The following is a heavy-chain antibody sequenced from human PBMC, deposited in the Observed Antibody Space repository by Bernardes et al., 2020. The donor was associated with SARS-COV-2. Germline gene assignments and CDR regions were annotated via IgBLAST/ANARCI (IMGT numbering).Heavy chain of an antibody. V-gene: IGHV4-39*01. CDR1: GGSISTSGYY. J-gene: IGHJ6*01. CDR2: FYSSGNT. CDR3: AGSSCGADCYIGGLRSWDYGMDV. D-gene: IGHD2-21*02. Sequence: ETLSHTCTVSGGSISTSGYYWGWLRQPPGKGLEWIGSFYSSGNTYYNPSLQSRLSKSIDTSRNQFSLRLSSVTAADTAVYYCAGSSCGADCYIGGLRSWDYGMDVWGQGTTVTVSS.